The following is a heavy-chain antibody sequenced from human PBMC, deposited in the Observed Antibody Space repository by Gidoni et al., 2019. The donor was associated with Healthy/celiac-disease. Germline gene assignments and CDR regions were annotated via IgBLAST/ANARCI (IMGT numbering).Heavy chain of an antibody. Sequence: EVQLVESGGGLVQPGRSLSLSCAASGFTFDDYARHWVRQAPGKGLEWVSGISWNSGSIGYADSVKGRFTIARDNAKNSLYLQMNSLRAEDTALYYCAISSSGYYYFDYWGQGTLVTVSS. CDR1: GFTFDDYA. CDR2: ISWNSGSI. V-gene: IGHV3-9*01. CDR3: AISSSGYYYFDY. J-gene: IGHJ4*02. D-gene: IGHD3-22*01.